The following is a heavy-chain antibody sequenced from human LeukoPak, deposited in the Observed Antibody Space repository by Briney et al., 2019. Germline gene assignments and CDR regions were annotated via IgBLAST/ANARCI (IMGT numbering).Heavy chain of an antibody. CDR2: ISAYNGNT. Sequence: ASVKVSCKASGYTFTSYGISWVRQAPGQGLEWMGWISAYNGNTNYAQKFQGRVTITADESTSTAYMELSSLRSEDTAVYYCARDGRNDAFDIWGQGTMVTVSS. J-gene: IGHJ3*02. V-gene: IGHV1-18*01. CDR3: ARDGRNDAFDI. CDR1: GYTFTSYG.